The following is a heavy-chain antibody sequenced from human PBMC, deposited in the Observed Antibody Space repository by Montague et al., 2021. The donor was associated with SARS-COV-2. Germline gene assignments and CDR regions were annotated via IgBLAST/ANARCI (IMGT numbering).Heavy chain of an antibody. J-gene: IGHJ5*02. CDR3: ARDKAGPTGGGWFDP. CDR1: GFTFSSNY. Sequence: SLRLSCAASGFTFSSNYMSWVRQAPGKGLEWVSVIYSGGSTYYADSVKGRFTISRDNSKNTLYLQMNSLRAEDTAVYYCARDKAGPTGGGWFDPWGQGTLVTVSS. D-gene: IGHD1-26*01. CDR2: IYSGGST. V-gene: IGHV3-66*01.